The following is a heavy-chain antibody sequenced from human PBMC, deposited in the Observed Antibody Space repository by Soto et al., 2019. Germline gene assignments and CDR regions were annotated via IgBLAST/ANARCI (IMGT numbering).Heavy chain of an antibody. CDR2: TYYRSKWYN. Sequence: SQTLSLTCAISGDSVSSNSAAWNWIRQSTSRGLEWLGRTYYRSKWYNDYAVSVKSRITINPDTSKNQFSLQLNSVTPEDTAVYYCASAAAGTWGGGYGMDVWGQGTTVTVSS. V-gene: IGHV6-1*01. CDR1: GDSVSSNSAA. CDR3: ASAAAGTWGGGYGMDV. D-gene: IGHD6-13*01. J-gene: IGHJ6*02.